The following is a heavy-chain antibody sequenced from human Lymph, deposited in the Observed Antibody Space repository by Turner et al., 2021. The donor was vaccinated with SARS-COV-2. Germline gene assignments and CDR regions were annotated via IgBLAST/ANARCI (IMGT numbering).Heavy chain of an antibody. CDR2: ISGSGGDT. CDR3: AKGVRGAMIVVVIPYFDY. V-gene: IGHV3-23*01. Sequence: EVQLLESGGGLVQPGGSLRLSCAAAGFTFSSYAMSWVRQAPGKGLEWVSAISGSGGDTYYADSVKGRFTISRDNSKNTLYLQMSSLRAEDTAVYYCAKGVRGAMIVVVIPYFDYWGQGTLVTVSS. J-gene: IGHJ4*02. CDR1: GFTFSSYA. D-gene: IGHD3-22*01.